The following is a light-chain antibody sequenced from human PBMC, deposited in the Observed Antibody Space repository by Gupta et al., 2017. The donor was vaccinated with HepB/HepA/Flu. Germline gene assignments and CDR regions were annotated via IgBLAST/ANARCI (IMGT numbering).Light chain of an antibody. Sequence: DIQMTQSPSSLSASVRDRVTITCRASQSISSYLNWYQQKPGKAPNLLIYAASTLQSGVPSRFSGSGSGTDFTLTISRLQPEDFATYYCQQRDNTPPTFGHGTKVDIK. CDR1: QSISSY. CDR3: QQRDNTPPT. CDR2: AAS. J-gene: IGKJ3*01. V-gene: IGKV1-39*01.